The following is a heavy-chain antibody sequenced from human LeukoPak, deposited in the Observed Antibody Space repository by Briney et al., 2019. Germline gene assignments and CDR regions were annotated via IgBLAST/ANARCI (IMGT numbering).Heavy chain of an antibody. Sequence: SETLSLSCTVPGGSISTYHWSWIRQPPGKGLQWIGYIDYSGSTKYNPSLKSRVTISVDTSKSQFSLKLSSVTAADTAVYYCARQQEVDDWGGSCFFDYWGRGTLVTVSS. CDR1: GGSISTYH. CDR3: ARQQEVDDWGGSCFFDY. V-gene: IGHV4-59*08. CDR2: IDYSGST. J-gene: IGHJ4*02. D-gene: IGHD3-9*01.